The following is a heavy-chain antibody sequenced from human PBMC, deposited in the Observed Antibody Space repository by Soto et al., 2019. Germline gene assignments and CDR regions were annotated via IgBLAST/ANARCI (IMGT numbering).Heavy chain of an antibody. CDR2: TYYRSKWYN. Sequence: SQTLSLTCAISGDRVSKITSTCNWIRQSPARGLEWLGRTYYRSKWYNDSAVSVKSRITINPDTSKNQFSLHLNSVTPEDTAVYYCARGSLRGGNWYFDLWGRGTLLTVSS. CDR3: ARGSLRGGNWYFDL. V-gene: IGHV6-1*01. J-gene: IGHJ2*01. CDR1: GDRVSKITST. D-gene: IGHD3-16*01.